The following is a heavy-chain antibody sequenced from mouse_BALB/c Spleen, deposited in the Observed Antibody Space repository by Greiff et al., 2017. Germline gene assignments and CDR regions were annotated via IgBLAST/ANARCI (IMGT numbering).Heavy chain of an antibody. CDR2: IYPGSGST. V-gene: IGHV1S22*01. Sequence: LQQPGSELVRPGASVKLSCKASGYTFTSYWMHWVKQRPGQGLEWIGNIYPGSGSTNYDEKFKSKATLTVDTSSSTAYMQLSSLTSEDSAVYYCTRGAAWFAYWGQGTLVTVSA. CDR3: TRGAAWFAY. CDR1: GYTFTSYW. J-gene: IGHJ3*01.